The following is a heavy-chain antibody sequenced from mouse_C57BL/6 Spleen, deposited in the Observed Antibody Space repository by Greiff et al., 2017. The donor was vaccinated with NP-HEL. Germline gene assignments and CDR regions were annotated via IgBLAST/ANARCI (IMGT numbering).Heavy chain of an antibody. J-gene: IGHJ2*01. Sequence: QVQLQQPGAELVRPGSSVKLSCKASGYTFTSYWMHWVKQRPIQGLEWIGNIDPSDSETHYNQKFKDKATLTVDKSSSTAYMQLSSLTSEDSAVYYCARGTTVVARRDFDYWGQGTTLTVSS. CDR2: IDPSDSET. CDR3: ARGTTVVARRDFDY. V-gene: IGHV1-52*01. D-gene: IGHD1-1*01. CDR1: GYTFTSYW.